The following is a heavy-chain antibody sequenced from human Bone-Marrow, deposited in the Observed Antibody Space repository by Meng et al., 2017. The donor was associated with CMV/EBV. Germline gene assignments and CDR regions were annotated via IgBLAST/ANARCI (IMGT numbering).Heavy chain of an antibody. CDR2: INPSGGST. CDR3: AREYQLLSWSYYGMDV. D-gene: IGHD2-2*01. V-gene: IGHV1-46*01. CDR1: GGSFRIS. J-gene: IGHJ6*02. Sequence: AYVMGSGKASGGSFRISWVRQAPGQGLEWMGIINPSGGSTSYAQKFQGRVTMTRDTSTSTVYMELSSLRSEDTAVYYCAREYQLLSWSYYGMDVWGQGTTVTVSS.